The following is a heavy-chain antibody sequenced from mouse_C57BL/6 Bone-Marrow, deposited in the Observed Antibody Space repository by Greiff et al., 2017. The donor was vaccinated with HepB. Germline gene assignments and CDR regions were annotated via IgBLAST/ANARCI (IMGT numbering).Heavy chain of an antibody. D-gene: IGHD1-1*01. CDR2: ISSGGDYI. J-gene: IGHJ3*01. CDR3: TRDYYGSSYPWFAY. Sequence: EVMLVESGEGLVKPGGSLKLSCAASGFTFSSYAMSWVRQTPEKRLEWVAYISSGGDYIYYADTVKGRFTISRDNARNTLYLQISSLKSEDTAMYYCTRDYYGSSYPWFAYWGQGTLVTVSA. V-gene: IGHV5-9-1*02. CDR1: GFTFSSYA.